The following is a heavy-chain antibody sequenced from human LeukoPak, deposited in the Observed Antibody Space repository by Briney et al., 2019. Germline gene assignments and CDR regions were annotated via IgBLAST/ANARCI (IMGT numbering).Heavy chain of an antibody. CDR1: GGTFSSYA. CDR2: IIPIFGTA. CDR3: ARDPITMVRGVPNYGYFDY. V-gene: IGHV1-69*05. J-gene: IGHJ4*02. Sequence: SVKVSCKASGGTFSSYAISWVRQAPGQGLEWMGRIIPIFGTANYAQKFQGRVTITTDGSTSTAYMELSSLRSEDMAVYYCARDPITMVRGVPNYGYFDYWGQGTLVTVSS. D-gene: IGHD3-10*01.